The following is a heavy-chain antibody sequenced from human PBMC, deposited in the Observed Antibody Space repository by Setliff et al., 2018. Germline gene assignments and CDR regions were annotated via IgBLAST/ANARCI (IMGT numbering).Heavy chain of an antibody. CDR2: LYYSGNT. CDR1: GGSISSYS. V-gene: IGHV4-59*01. Sequence: SETLSLTCNVSGGSISSYSWSWIRQAPGKGLEWIGYLYYSGNTNYNPSLKSRVTISGDTSQNYFSLKLTSVTEADTAVYFCAAVGIDAGGGWFDPWGHGIPVTVSS. CDR3: AAVGIDAGGGWFDP. J-gene: IGHJ5*02. D-gene: IGHD1-26*01.